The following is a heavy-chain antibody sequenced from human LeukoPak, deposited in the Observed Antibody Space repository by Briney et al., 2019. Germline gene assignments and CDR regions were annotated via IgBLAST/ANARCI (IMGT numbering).Heavy chain of an antibody. V-gene: IGHV1-18*01. J-gene: IGHJ4*02. Sequence: ASVKVSCKASGYTFSSYGINWVRQAPGQGLEWMGWISAYNGNTNYAQKLQGRVTMTTDTSTSTAYMQLRSLRSDDTVVYYCARLSLGDDYVWGSYRYPLHYWGQGTLVTVSS. D-gene: IGHD3-16*02. CDR2: ISAYNGNT. CDR3: ARLSLGDDYVWGSYRYPLHY. CDR1: GYTFSSYG.